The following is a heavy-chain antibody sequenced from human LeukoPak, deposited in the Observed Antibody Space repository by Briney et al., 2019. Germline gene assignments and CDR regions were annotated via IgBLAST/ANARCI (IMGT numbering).Heavy chain of an antibody. D-gene: IGHD5-24*01. CDR1: GGSISNYY. J-gene: IGHJ2*01. CDR3: ARVRVEMATEDWYFDL. V-gene: IGHV4-59*01. Sequence: SETLSLTCTVSGGSISNYYWSWLRQPPGKGLEWIGYIYYSGSTNYNPSLKSRVTISVDTSKNQFSLKLSSVTAADTAVYYCARVRVEMATEDWYFDLWGRGTLVTVSS. CDR2: IYYSGST.